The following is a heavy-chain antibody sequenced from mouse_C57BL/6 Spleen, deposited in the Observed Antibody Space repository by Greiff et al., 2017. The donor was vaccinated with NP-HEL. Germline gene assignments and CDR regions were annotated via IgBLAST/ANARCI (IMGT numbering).Heavy chain of an antibody. D-gene: IGHD2-4*01. V-gene: IGHV1-54*01. CDR3: ARTYDYDGGYFDY. Sequence: VQLQQSGAELVRPGTSVKVSCKASGYAFTNYLIEWVKQRPGQGLEWIGVINPGSGGTNYNEKFKGKATLTADKSSSTAYMQLSSLTSEDSAVYFCARTYDYDGGYFDYWGQGTTLTVSS. CDR2: INPGSGGT. CDR1: GYAFTNYL. J-gene: IGHJ2*01.